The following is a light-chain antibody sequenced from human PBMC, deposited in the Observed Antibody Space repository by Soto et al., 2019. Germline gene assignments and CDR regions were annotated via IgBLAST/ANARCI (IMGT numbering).Light chain of an antibody. CDR1: QSVSSN. J-gene: IGKJ5*01. CDR2: GAS. CDR3: QQYYTTPAIT. Sequence: ERVMTQSPATLSVSPGERATLSCRASQSVSSNLAWYQQKPGQAPRLFIYGASTRATAIPPRFSGSGSGTDFTLTIGSLQAEDVAVYYCQQYYTTPAITFGQGTRLEIK. V-gene: IGKV3-15*01.